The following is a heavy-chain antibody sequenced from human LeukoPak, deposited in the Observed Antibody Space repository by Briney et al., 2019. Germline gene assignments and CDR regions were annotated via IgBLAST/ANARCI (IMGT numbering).Heavy chain of an antibody. J-gene: IGHJ4*02. CDR1: GGTFSSYA. Sequence: ASVKVSCKASGGTFSSYAISWVRQAPGQGLEWMGWMNPNSGNTGYAQKFQGRVTMTRNTSISTAYMELSSLRSEDTAVYYCARGRVGYSYGFYFDYWGQGTLVTVSS. D-gene: IGHD5-18*01. CDR2: MNPNSGNT. V-gene: IGHV1-8*02. CDR3: ARGRVGYSYGFYFDY.